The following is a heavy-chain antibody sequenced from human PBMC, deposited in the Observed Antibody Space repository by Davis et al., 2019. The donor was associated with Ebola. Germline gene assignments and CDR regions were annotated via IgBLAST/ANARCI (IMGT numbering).Heavy chain of an antibody. V-gene: IGHV3-73*01. D-gene: IGHD2-15*01. CDR2: IRSKANSYAT. J-gene: IGHJ4*02. CDR3: TQSTAVAATGVVDY. Sequence: PGGSLRLSCAASGFTFSDYYMSWIRQAPGKGLEWVGRIRSKANSYATAYAASVKGRFTISRDDSKNTAYLQMNSLKTEDTAVYYCTQSTAVAATGVVDYWGQGTLVTVSS. CDR1: GFTFSDYY.